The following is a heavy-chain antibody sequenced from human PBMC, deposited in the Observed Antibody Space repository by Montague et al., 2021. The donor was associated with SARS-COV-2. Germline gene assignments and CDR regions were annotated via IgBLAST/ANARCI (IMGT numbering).Heavy chain of an antibody. CDR3: ARGGSWLYYFDY. D-gene: IGHD6-13*01. Sequence: CAISGDSVSSNSAAWNWTRQSPSRGLEWLGRTYYRSKWYNDYAVSVKSRITINPDTSKNQFSLQLNSVTPEDTAVYYCARGGSWLYYFDYWGQGTLVAVSS. CDR1: GDSVSSNSAA. CDR2: TYYRSKWYN. J-gene: IGHJ4*02. V-gene: IGHV6-1*01.